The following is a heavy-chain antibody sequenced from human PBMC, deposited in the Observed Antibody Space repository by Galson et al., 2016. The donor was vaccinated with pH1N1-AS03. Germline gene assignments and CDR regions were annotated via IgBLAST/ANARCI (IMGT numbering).Heavy chain of an antibody. V-gene: IGHV4-34*01. J-gene: IGHJ5*02. CDR3: ARRANWGFTGRQNWFDP. Sequence: SETLSLTCAVYGGSFSGYSCSWIRQSPGKGLEWIGEINHSGSTNYNPSLKNRVTISVDTSTNQFSLNLTSVTAADTAVYYCARRANWGFTGRQNWFDPWGQGTLVPVSS. D-gene: IGHD7-27*01. CDR1: GGSFSGYS. CDR2: INHSGST.